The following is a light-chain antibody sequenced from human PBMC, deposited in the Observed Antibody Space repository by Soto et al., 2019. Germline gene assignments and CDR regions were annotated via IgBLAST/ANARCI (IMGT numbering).Light chain of an antibody. CDR3: QSYDNSLSAYV. J-gene: IGLJ1*01. V-gene: IGLV1-40*01. Sequence: QPVLTQPPSLSGSPGQRVTISCTGSSSDIGAGSEVHWYQQLPGTAPKLLIFGSTNRPSGVPDRFSGSKSATSASLAITGLQAEDEDDYYCQSYDNSLSAYVFGTGTKLTVL. CDR2: GST. CDR1: SSDIGAGSE.